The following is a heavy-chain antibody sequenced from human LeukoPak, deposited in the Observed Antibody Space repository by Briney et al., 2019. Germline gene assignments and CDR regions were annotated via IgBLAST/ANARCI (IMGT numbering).Heavy chain of an antibody. CDR1: GGSFSGYY. D-gene: IGHD2-2*01. Sequence: SETLSLTCAVYGGSFSGYYWSWIRQPPGKGLEWVGEINHSGSTNYNPSLKSGVTISVDTSKNQFSLKLSSVTAADTAVYYCARGIVVVPAALSYNWFDPWGQGTLVTVSS. V-gene: IGHV4-34*01. CDR3: ARGIVVVPAALSYNWFDP. CDR2: INHSGST. J-gene: IGHJ5*02.